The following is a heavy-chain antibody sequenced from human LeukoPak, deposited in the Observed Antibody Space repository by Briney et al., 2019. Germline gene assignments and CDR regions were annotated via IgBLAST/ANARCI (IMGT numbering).Heavy chain of an antibody. D-gene: IGHD3-22*01. J-gene: IGHJ4*02. CDR1: GYTFTSYG. CDR3: ARVCDFVRPRMYYYDSSGYYDEAFDY. V-gene: IGHV1-18*01. CDR2: ISAYNGNT. Sequence: ASVKVSCKASGYTFTSYGISWVRQAPGQGLEWMGWISAYNGNTNYAQKLQGRVTMTRDTSISTAYMELSRLRSDDTAVYYCARVCDFVRPRMYYYDSSGYYDEAFDYWGQGTLVTVSS.